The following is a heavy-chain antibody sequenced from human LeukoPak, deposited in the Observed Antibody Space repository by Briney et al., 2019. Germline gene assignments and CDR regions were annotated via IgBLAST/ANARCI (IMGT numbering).Heavy chain of an antibody. Sequence: SETLSLTCTVSGGSISTYYWNWIRQPPGKGLEWIGYIHYSGSTNYNPSLESRVTISVDTSKNQFSLKLSSVTAADTAVYYCARAQDYYDSGSLDYWGQGTLVTVSS. CDR3: ARAQDYYDSGSLDY. CDR2: IHYSGST. J-gene: IGHJ4*02. D-gene: IGHD3-10*01. V-gene: IGHV4-59*08. CDR1: GGSISTYY.